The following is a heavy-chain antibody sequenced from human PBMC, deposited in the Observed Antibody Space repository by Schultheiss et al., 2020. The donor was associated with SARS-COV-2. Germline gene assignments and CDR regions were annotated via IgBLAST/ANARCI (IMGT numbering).Heavy chain of an antibody. CDR3: ARSNRAAAVNWFDP. CDR2: IYTSGNT. V-gene: IGHV4-61*02. D-gene: IGHD6-13*01. J-gene: IGHJ5*02. CDR1: GGSISSSSYY. Sequence: SETLSLTCTVSGGSISSSSYYWGWIRQPAGQGLEWIGRIYTSGNTNYNPSLKSRVTMSVDTSKNQFSLKLSSVTAADTAVYYCARSNRAAAVNWFDPWGQGTLVTVSS.